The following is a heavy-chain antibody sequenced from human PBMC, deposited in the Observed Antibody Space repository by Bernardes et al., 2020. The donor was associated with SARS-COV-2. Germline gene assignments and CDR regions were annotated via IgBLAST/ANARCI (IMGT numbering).Heavy chain of an antibody. J-gene: IGHJ4*02. CDR3: AKGPRRSNDYFDY. V-gene: IGHV3-23*01. Sequence: GGSLRLSCGASGFTFSSYAMSWVRQAPGKGLEWVSAISGSGGSTYYADSVKGRFTISRDNSKNTLYLQMNSLRAEDTAVYDCAKGPRRSNDYFDYWGQGTLVTVSS. CDR2: ISGSGGST. CDR1: GFTFSSYA. D-gene: IGHD4-4*01.